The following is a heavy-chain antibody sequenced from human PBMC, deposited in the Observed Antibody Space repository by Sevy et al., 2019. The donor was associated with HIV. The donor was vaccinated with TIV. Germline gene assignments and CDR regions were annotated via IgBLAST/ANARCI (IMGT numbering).Heavy chain of an antibody. V-gene: IGHV3-23*01. CDR3: AKVRNPALESMLQVNLRTLKGFDV. J-gene: IGHJ3*01. Sequence: GGSLRLSCAASGFTFNTHAMNWVRQAPGKGLEWVSTISGPGYNTYYADSVKGRFTISRDNSQNTLHLQMNSLRADDTAVYYCAKVRNPALESMLQVNLRTLKGFDVWGQGTMVTVSS. CDR2: ISGPGYNT. CDR1: GFTFNTHA. D-gene: IGHD2-8*01.